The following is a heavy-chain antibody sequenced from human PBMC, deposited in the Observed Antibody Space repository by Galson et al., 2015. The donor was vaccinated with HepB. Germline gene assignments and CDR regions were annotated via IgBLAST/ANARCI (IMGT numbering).Heavy chain of an antibody. Sequence: SLRLSCAASGFTFDDYAMHWVRQVPGEGLEWVSGISWNSDFTGYADSVRGRFTIPRDNAKYSLYLQMNSLRPEDTALYYCAQDLTYYYGSGSYFVGMDVWGQGTTVTVSS. V-gene: IGHV3-9*01. D-gene: IGHD3-10*01. J-gene: IGHJ6*02. CDR2: ISWNSDFT. CDR1: GFTFDDYA. CDR3: AQDLTYYYGSGSYFVGMDV.